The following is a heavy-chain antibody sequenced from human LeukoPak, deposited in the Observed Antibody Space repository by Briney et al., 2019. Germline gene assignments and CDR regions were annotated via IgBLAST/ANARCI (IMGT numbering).Heavy chain of an antibody. CDR2: IYHSGST. J-gene: IGHJ6*02. V-gene: IGHV4-38-2*02. CDR3: ARVREDFMGV. CDR1: GYSFSSGYY. D-gene: IGHD3-3*01. Sequence: SETLSLTCTVSGYSFSSGYYWGWIRQPPGKGLEWIGSIYHSGSTYYNPSLKSRVTISVDTSKNQFSLKLSSVTAADTAVYYCARVREDFMGVWGQGTTVTVSS.